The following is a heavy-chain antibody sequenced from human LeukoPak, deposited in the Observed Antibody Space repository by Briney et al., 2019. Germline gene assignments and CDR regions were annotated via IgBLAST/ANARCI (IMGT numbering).Heavy chain of an antibody. CDR3: ARDLRRGGSYYAFDI. CDR1: GFTFSGYG. D-gene: IGHD1-26*01. V-gene: IGHV3-33*01. J-gene: IGHJ3*02. CDR2: IWYDGSNK. Sequence: GGSLRLSCAASGFTFSGYGMHWVRQAPGKGLEWVAVIWYDGSNKYYADSVKGRFTISRDNSKNTLYLQMNSLRAEDTAVYYCARDLRRGGSYYAFDIWGQGTMVTVSS.